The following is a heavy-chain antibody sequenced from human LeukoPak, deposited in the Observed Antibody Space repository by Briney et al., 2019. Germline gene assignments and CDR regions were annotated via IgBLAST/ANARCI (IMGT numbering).Heavy chain of an antibody. CDR1: GGTFSSYA. CDR3: ARDSPYSNYPNWFDP. V-gene: IGHV1-69*05. J-gene: IGHJ5*02. Sequence: SVKVSCKASGGTFSSYAISWVRQAPGQGLEWMGGIIPIFGTANYAQKFRGRVTITTDESTSTAYMELSSLRSEDTAVYYCARDSPYSNYPNWFDPWGQGILVTVSS. CDR2: IIPIFGTA. D-gene: IGHD4-11*01.